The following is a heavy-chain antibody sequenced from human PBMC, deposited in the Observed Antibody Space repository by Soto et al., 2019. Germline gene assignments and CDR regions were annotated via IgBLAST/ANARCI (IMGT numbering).Heavy chain of an antibody. D-gene: IGHD2-15*01. J-gene: IGHJ4*02. Sequence: PSETLSLTCTVSGGSISSDDYYWSWIRQPPGKGLEWIGFMSYSGSTSYNASLKRRVTISVDTSKNQFSLKLSSVTAADTAVYYCARGGYCSGGSCYLAPFDYWGQGTLVTVSS. CDR2: MSYSGST. V-gene: IGHV4-30-4*02. CDR1: GGSISSDDYY. CDR3: ARGGYCSGGSCYLAPFDY.